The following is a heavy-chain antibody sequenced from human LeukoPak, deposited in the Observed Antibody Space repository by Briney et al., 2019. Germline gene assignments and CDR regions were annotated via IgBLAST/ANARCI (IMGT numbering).Heavy chain of an antibody. CDR2: IIPIFGTA. CDR3: TRDPGTDYSTYYFDY. J-gene: IGHJ4*02. V-gene: IGHV1-69*05. D-gene: IGHD4-11*01. Sequence: SVKVSCKASGGTFSSYAISWVRQAPGQGLKWMGGIIPIFGTANYAQKFQGRVTITTDESTSTAYMELSSLRAEDTAVYHCTRDPGTDYSTYYFDYWGQGTLVTVSS. CDR1: GGTFSSYA.